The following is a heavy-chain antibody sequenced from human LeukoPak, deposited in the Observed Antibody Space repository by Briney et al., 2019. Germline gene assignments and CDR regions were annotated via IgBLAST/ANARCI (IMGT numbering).Heavy chain of an antibody. CDR3: ARDSSGNYFDN. J-gene: IGHJ4*02. CDR2: ISYDGSNK. D-gene: IGHD6-19*01. V-gene: IGHV3-33*01. CDR1: GFTFSSFA. Sequence: PGRSLRLSCAASGFTFSSFAMHWVRQAPGKGLEWVAVISYDGSNKYYADSVKGRFTIFRNNSKHTSYLQMNSLRAEDTAVYYCARDSSGNYFDNWGQGTLVTVSS.